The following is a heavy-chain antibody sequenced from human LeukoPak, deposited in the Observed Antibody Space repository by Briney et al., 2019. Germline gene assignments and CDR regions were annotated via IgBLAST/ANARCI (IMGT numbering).Heavy chain of an antibody. Sequence: GWSLRHSFASSVFTFIRYAVNWVRQPAGKGLEWVSVFGCSGDSTYYAHSVNDRFTIPLHNSKNTLYLQINILRAEDRAVYNFPKGGNYYGSGTYIYNTYYMDVWGKGTTVTVSS. D-gene: IGHD3-10*01. CDR2: FGCSGDST. CDR1: VFTFIRYA. CDR3: PKGGNYYGSGTYIYNTYYMDV. J-gene: IGHJ6*03. V-gene: IGHV3-23*01.